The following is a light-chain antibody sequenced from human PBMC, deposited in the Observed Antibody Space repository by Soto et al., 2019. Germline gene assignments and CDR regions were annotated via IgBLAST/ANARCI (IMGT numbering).Light chain of an antibody. Sequence: EIVMTQSPATLSVSPGERATLSCRASQSVGSNLAWYQLKPGQAPRLLIYGASTRATGIPARFSGSGSGTDFTLTISILQSEDFAIYFCQQYNNWPPDRTFGQGTKAEIK. CDR2: GAS. CDR3: QQYNNWPPDRT. V-gene: IGKV3-15*01. CDR1: QSVGSN. J-gene: IGKJ1*01.